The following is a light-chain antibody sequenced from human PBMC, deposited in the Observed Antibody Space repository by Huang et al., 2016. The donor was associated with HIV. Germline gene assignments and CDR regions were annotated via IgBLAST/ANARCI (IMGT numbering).Light chain of an antibody. CDR2: TVS. CDR1: QSLVYRDGNIY. Sequence: DVVMTQSPLSLPVSLGQPAAISCRSSQSLVYRDGNIYLNWFHQRPGQSPRRLIYTVSNRDSGVPDRFSGSGSGTDFTLKISRVEAEDVGIYYCMQGTRWPWTFGQGTKVEI. CDR3: MQGTRWPWT. V-gene: IGKV2-30*01. J-gene: IGKJ1*01.